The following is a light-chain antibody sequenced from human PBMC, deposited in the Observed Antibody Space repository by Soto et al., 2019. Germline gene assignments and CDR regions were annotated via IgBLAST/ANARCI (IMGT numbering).Light chain of an antibody. Sequence: DIQMTQSPSTLSASVGDRVTITCRATQSISNSLAWYQQKPGKAPKLLIYEASSLESGVPTRFSGSGYGTEFTITITSLQTDDFADYYCHPYNRLWTFGQGTKVEIK. V-gene: IGKV1-5*03. J-gene: IGKJ1*01. CDR2: EAS. CDR3: HPYNRLWT. CDR1: QSISNS.